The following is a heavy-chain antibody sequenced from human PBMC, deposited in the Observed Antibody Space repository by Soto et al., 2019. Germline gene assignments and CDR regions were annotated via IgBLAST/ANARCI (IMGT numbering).Heavy chain of an antibody. CDR1: GYTFTSYG. CDR3: ARESSSDILQWLVLYYYGMDV. J-gene: IGHJ6*02. Sequence: GASVKVSCKASGYTFTSYGISWVRQAPGQGLEWMGWISAYNGNTNYAQKLQGRVTMTTDTSTSTAYMELRSLRSDDTAVYYCARESSSDILQWLVLYYYGMDVWGQGTTVTVSS. D-gene: IGHD6-19*01. V-gene: IGHV1-18*01. CDR2: ISAYNGNT.